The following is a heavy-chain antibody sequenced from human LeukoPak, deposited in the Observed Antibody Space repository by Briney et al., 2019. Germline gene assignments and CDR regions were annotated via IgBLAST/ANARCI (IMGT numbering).Heavy chain of an antibody. D-gene: IGHD1-1*01. CDR1: GYTFTGYY. J-gene: IGHJ5*02. CDR3: AREGRVRLNWFDP. CDR2: ISPNSGGT. Sequence: GASVTVSCKASGYTFTGYYMHWVRQAPGQGLEWMGWISPNSGGTNYAQKFQGRVTMTRDTSISTAYMELSRLRSDDTAVYYCAREGRVRLNWFDPWGQGTLVTVSS. V-gene: IGHV1-2*02.